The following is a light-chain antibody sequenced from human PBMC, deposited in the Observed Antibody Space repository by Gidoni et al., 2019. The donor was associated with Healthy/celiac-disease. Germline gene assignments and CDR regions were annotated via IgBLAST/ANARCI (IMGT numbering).Light chain of an antibody. CDR3: LQDYNYPWT. V-gene: IGKV1-6*01. Sequence: AIQMTQAPSSLSASVGDRVNITCRASQGIRNYLGWYQQKPGKAPQLLIYAASSLQSVVPSRVSGSGSGTDFTPPISSLQPEDFATYYCLQDYNYPWTFGQGTQVEIK. CDR2: AAS. J-gene: IGKJ1*01. CDR1: QGIRNY.